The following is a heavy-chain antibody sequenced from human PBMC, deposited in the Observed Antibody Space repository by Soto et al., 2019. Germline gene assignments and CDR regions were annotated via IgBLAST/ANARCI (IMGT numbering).Heavy chain of an antibody. CDR1: GGSMSSSSYY. D-gene: IGHD6-13*01. CDR3: ARHHGAAAGTGAFDI. J-gene: IGHJ3*02. CDR2: IYYSGST. V-gene: IGHV4-39*01. Sequence: QLQLQESGPGLVKPSETLSITCTVSGGSMSSSSYYWGWIRQPPGKGLEWIGSIYYSGSTYYNPSLKSRVTISVDTSKNQFSLKLSSVTAADTAVYYCARHHGAAAGTGAFDIWGQGTMVTVSP.